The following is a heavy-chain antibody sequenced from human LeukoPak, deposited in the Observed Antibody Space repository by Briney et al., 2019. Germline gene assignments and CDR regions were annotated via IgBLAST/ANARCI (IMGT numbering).Heavy chain of an antibody. CDR1: GGSISSSNW. Sequence: PSETLSLTCAVSGGSISSSNWWSWVRQPPGKGLEWIGEIYHSGSTNYNPSLKSRVTISVDKSKNQFSLKLSSVTAADTAVYYCARDQKFGYSYGFDYWGQRTLVTVSS. D-gene: IGHD5-18*01. CDR2: IYHSGST. V-gene: IGHV4-4*02. CDR3: ARDQKFGYSYGFDY. J-gene: IGHJ4*02.